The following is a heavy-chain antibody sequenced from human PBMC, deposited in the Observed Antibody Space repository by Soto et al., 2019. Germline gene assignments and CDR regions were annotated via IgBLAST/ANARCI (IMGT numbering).Heavy chain of an antibody. CDR2: IYWDDDK. CDR1: GFSLSTGGVG. V-gene: IGHV2-5*02. J-gene: IGHJ6*02. Sequence: QITLKESGPTLVKPTQTLTLTCTFSGFSLSTGGVGVGWIRQPPGKALEWLALIYWDDDKRYSPSLKSRLTIXXDXSXXQVVLTMTNMDPVDTATYYCAHRRLIVPYYYGMDVWGQGTTVTVSS. CDR3: AHRRLIVPYYYGMDV. D-gene: IGHD1-26*01.